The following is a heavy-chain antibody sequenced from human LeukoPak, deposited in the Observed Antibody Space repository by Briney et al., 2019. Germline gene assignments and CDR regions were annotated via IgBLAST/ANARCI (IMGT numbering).Heavy chain of an antibody. V-gene: IGHV3-21*04. CDR2: ISSSSNYI. CDR3: AKDALEGRPYYFDY. CDR1: GFTFSSYS. D-gene: IGHD1-1*01. Sequence: GGSLRLSCAASGFTFSSYSMNWIRQAPGKGLEWVSFISSSSNYIYYADSVNGRFTISRDSSKSTLYLQMNSLRAEDTAIYYCAKDALEGRPYYFDYWGQGTLLTVFS. J-gene: IGHJ4*02.